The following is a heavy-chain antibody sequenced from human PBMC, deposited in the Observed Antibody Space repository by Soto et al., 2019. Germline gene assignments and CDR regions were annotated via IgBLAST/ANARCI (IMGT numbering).Heavy chain of an antibody. CDR2: IYFGGST. D-gene: IGHD4-17*01. J-gene: IGHJ3*02. Sequence: SETLSLTCTVSGGSISSSGYYWAWIRQSPGKGLEWIGNIYFGGSTYYNPSLKSRVTISVDTSKNQFSLKLSSVTAADTAVYYCARHRYGDHDDAFDIWGQGTMVTVSS. CDR1: GGSISSSGYY. CDR3: ARHRYGDHDDAFDI. V-gene: IGHV4-39*01.